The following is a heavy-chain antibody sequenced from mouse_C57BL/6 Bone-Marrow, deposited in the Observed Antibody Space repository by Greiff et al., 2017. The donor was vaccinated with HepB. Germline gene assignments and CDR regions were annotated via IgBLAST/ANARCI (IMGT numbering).Heavy chain of an antibody. CDR1: GYAFSSYW. J-gene: IGHJ3*01. V-gene: IGHV1-80*01. CDR3: ARGGHYYYEFAY. D-gene: IGHD2-4*01. CDR2: IYPGDGDT. Sequence: QVQLQQSGAELVKPGASVKISCKASGYAFSSYWMNWVKQRPGKGLEWIGQIYPGDGDTNYNGKFKGKATLTADKSSSTAYMQLSSLTSEDSAVYFCARGGHYYYEFAYWGQGTLVTVSA.